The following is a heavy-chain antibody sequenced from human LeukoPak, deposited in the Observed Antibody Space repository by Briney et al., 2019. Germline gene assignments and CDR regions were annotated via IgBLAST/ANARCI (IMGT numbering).Heavy chain of an antibody. D-gene: IGHD5-18*01. V-gene: IGHV3-30-3*01. CDR2: ISYDGSNK. J-gene: IGHJ4*02. Sequence: PGRSLRLSCAASGFTFSSYAMHWVRQAPGKGLEWVAVISYDGSNKYYADSVKGRFTISRDNSKNTLYLQMNSLRAEDTAVYYCARGKTDTAMAVDYWGQGTLVTVSS. CDR1: GFTFSSYA. CDR3: ARGKTDTAMAVDY.